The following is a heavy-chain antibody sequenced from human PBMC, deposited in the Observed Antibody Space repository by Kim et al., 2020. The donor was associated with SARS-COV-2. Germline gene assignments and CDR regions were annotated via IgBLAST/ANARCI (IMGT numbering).Heavy chain of an antibody. CDR2: I. CDR3: AKRYDSFDGFGV. V-gene: IGHV3-9*01. Sequence: IVYAASVKGQFTISRDNAKSSVYLQNNSLRPEDTDSYYCAKRYDSFDGFGVWGQGTTVTVSS. J-gene: IGHJ6*02. D-gene: IGHD3-22*01.